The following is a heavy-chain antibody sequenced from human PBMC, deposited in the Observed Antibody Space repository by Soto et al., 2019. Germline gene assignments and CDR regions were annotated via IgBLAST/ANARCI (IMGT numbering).Heavy chain of an antibody. J-gene: IGHJ4*02. V-gene: IGHV4-59*08. Sequence: QVQLQESGPGLVKPSETLSLTCTVSGGSINNYYWSWIRQPPGRGLEWIAYIYYNGRTNYNPSLRSRVTISVDTSKSQVSLKLSSVTAADTAVYYCARHAAVTSSPLDCWGQGTLVTVSS. CDR1: GGSINNYY. CDR3: ARHAAVTSSPLDC. CDR2: IYYNGRT. D-gene: IGHD4-17*01.